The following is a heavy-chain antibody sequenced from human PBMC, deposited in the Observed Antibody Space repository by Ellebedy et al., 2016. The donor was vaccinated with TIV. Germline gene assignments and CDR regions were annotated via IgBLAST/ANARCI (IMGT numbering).Heavy chain of an antibody. CDR3: ARNPVYSTTWYSS. Sequence: SMKVSCKASGGSFFSSYAVSWVRQAPGQGLEWMGGFIPIFGTTNYAQKFQGRVTITADESTSTAYMELSSLRSEDTAVYFCARNPVYSTTWYSSWGQGTLVTVSS. CDR1: GGSFFSSYA. D-gene: IGHD6-13*01. V-gene: IGHV1-69*13. CDR2: FIPIFGTT. J-gene: IGHJ5*02.